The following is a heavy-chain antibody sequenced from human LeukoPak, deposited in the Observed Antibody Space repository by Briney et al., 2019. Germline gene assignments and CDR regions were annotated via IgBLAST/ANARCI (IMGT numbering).Heavy chain of an antibody. Sequence: GGSLRLSCAASGFNFGTYWMSWVRQSPEKGLEFVANIKYDDTVKNYVDSVKGRFTISRDNPSNSVYLQMDSLRPEDTALYYCARDPDSSAFDYWGQGAQVTVSS. J-gene: IGHJ4*02. CDR1: GFNFGTYW. CDR2: IKYDDTVK. D-gene: IGHD2-15*01. CDR3: ARDPDSSAFDY. V-gene: IGHV3-7*01.